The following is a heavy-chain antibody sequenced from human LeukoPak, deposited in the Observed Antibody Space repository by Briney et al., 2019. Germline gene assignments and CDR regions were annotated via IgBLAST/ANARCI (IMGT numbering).Heavy chain of an antibody. V-gene: IGHV3-11*06. CDR3: ASTGVLEAFDI. D-gene: IGHD1-14*01. CDR1: GFTFSDYY. Sequence: GGSLRLSCAASGFTFSDYYMSWIRQAPGKGLEWVSYISSSSSYTNYADSVKGRSTISRDNAKNSLYLQMNSLRAEDTAVYYCASTGVLEAFDIWGQGTMVTVSS. CDR2: ISSSSSYT. J-gene: IGHJ3*02.